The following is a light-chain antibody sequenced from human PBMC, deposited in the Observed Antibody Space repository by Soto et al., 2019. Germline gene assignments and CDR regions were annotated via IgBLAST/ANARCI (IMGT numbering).Light chain of an antibody. CDR3: QQYNSYCT. CDR2: GAS. Sequence: IALTQSPGTLSLSPGERATLSCRASQSVSSSYLAWYQQKPGQAPRLLIYGASSRATGIPDRFSGSGSGTEFTLTISSLQPDDFATYYCQQYNSYCTFGQGTKVDI. CDR1: QSVSSSY. J-gene: IGKJ1*01. V-gene: IGKV3-20*01.